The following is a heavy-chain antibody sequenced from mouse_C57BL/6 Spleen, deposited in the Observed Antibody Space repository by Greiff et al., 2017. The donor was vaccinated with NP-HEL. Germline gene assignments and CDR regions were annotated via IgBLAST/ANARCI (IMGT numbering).Heavy chain of an antibody. Sequence: QVQLQQSGAELVRPGASVKLSCKASGYTFTDYYINWVKQRPGQGLEWIARIYPGSGNTYYNEKFKGKATLTAEKSSSTAYMPLSSLTSEDSAVYFCARDHYSNYYWFAYWGQGTLVTVAA. CDR3: ARDHYSNYYWFAY. CDR2: IYPGSGNT. J-gene: IGHJ3*01. V-gene: IGHV1-76*01. CDR1: GYTFTDYY. D-gene: IGHD2-5*01.